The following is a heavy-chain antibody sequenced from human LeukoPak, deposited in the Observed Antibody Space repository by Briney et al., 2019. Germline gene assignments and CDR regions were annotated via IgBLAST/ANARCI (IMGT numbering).Heavy chain of an antibody. Sequence: PGGSLRLSCAASGVTFSSYAMSWVRQAPGKGLEWVSAISGSGGSTYYADSVKGRFTISRDNSKNTLYLQMNSLRAEDTAVYYCAKDAYYYGSGSSFDPWGQGTLVTVSS. J-gene: IGHJ5*02. CDR2: ISGSGGST. V-gene: IGHV3-23*01. D-gene: IGHD3-10*01. CDR1: GVTFSSYA. CDR3: AKDAYYYGSGSSFDP.